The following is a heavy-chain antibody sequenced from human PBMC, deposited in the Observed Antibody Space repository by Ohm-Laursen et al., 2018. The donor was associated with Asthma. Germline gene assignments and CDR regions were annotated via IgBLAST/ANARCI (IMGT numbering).Heavy chain of an antibody. D-gene: IGHD3-3*01. V-gene: IGHV3-30-3*01. Sequence: SLRLSCAASGFTFSSYAMHWVRQAPGKGLEWVAVISYDGSNKYYADSVKGRFTISRDNSKNTLYLQMNSLRAEDTAVYYCARNGAYYDFWSGFDYWGQGTLVTVSS. CDR3: ARNGAYYDFWSGFDY. CDR1: GFTFSSYA. J-gene: IGHJ4*02. CDR2: ISYDGSNK.